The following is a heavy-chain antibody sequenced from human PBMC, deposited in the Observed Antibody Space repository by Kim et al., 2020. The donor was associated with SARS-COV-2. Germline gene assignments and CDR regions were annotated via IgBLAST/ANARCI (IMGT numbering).Heavy chain of an antibody. Sequence: GGSLRLSCTVSGFSFSGAWMSWVRRAPGKGLEWVARIKSRTDGETKDYAAPVKGRFAISRDDTKDTLFLQMNSLKTEDTAVYYCVIETSRSGNYWDYWGQGTLVPVSS. V-gene: IGHV3-15*01. J-gene: IGHJ4*02. CDR1: GFSFSGAW. CDR2: IKSRTDGETK. D-gene: IGHD2-8*02. CDR3: VIETSRSGNYWDY.